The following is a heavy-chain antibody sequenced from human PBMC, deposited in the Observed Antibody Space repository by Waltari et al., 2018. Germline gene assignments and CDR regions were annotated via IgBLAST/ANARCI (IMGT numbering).Heavy chain of an antibody. V-gene: IGHV4-4*02. CDR3: ARDRGRGLYLDT. D-gene: IGHD2-15*01. Sequence: WGGWVREPAGEGVGWIGHVLGRGRTNYTPSCASLVTISLDTSTLQFALKMTSATAADTALCYCARDRGRGLYLDTWGQGILVTVSP. CDR2: VLGRGRT. J-gene: IGHJ4*02. CDR1: W.